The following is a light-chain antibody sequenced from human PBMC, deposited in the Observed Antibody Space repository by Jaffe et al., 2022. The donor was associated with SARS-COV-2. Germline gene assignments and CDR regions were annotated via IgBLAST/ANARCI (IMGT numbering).Light chain of an antibody. CDR1: QTISNF. CDR3: QQSYSALTWT. V-gene: IGKV1-39*01. Sequence: DIQMTQSPSSLSASVGDRVTITCRASQTISNFLNWYQQKPGKAPKLLIYAASTLQSGVPSRFSGSGSGTDFTLTISSLQPEDFATYYCQQSYSALTWTFGQGTKVEI. CDR2: AAS. J-gene: IGKJ1*01.